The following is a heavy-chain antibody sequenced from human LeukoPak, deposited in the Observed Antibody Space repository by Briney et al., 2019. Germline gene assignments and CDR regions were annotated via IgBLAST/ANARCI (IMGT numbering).Heavy chain of an antibody. V-gene: IGHV1-8*01. CDR3: ARGRRIAAATFFVY. Sequence: ASVKVSCKASGYTFTSYDINWVRQATGQGLEWMGWMNPNSGNTGYAQKFQGRVTMTRNTSISTAYMELSSLRSEDTAVYYCARGRRIAAATFFVYWGQGTLVTVSS. J-gene: IGHJ4*02. D-gene: IGHD6-13*01. CDR1: GYTFTSYD. CDR2: MNPNSGNT.